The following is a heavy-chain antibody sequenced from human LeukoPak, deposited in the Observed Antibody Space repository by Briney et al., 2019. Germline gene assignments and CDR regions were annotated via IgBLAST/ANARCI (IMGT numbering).Heavy chain of an antibody. CDR3: ARDYSSSGWTHFDY. Sequence: PSQTLSLTCTVSGGSISSGAYYWSWIRQHPGKGLEWIGYIYYSGSTYYNPSLKSRVTISVDTSKNQFSLKLSSVTAADTAVYYCARDYSSSGWTHFDYWGQGTLVTVSS. J-gene: IGHJ4*02. D-gene: IGHD6-19*01. CDR1: GGSISSGAYY. V-gene: IGHV4-31*03. CDR2: IYYSGST.